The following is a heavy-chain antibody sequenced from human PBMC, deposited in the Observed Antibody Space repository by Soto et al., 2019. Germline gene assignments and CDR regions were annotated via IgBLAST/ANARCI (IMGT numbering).Heavy chain of an antibody. J-gene: IGHJ4*02. Sequence: SETLSLTCTVSGGSISSYYWSCIRQPAGKGLEWIGRIYTSGSTNYNPSLKSRVTMSVDTSKNQFSLKLSSVTAADTAVYYCASTSAAGWEYYFDYWGQGTLVTVSS. CDR3: ASTSAAGWEYYFDY. D-gene: IGHD6-13*01. CDR1: GGSISSYY. CDR2: IYTSGST. V-gene: IGHV4-4*07.